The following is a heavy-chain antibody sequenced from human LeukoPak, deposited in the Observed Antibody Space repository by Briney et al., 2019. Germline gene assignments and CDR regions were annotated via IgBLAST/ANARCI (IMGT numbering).Heavy chain of an antibody. D-gene: IGHD3-10*01. V-gene: IGHV4-4*07. CDR3: AREKTMVRGAIGVHFDY. Sequence: SETLSLTCTVSGGSISSYYWSWIRQPAGKGLEWIGRIYTSGSTNYNPSLKSRVTMSVDTSKNQFSLKLSSVTAADTAVYYCAREKTMVRGAIGVHFDYWGQGTLVTVSS. J-gene: IGHJ4*02. CDR1: GGSISSYY. CDR2: IYTSGST.